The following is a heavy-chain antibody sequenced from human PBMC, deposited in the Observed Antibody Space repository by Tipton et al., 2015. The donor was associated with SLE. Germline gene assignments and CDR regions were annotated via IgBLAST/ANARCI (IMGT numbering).Heavy chain of an antibody. CDR2: IYYSGST. V-gene: IGHV4-59*01. Sequence: PSLTCTVSGGSISSYYWSWIRQPPGKGLEWIGYIYYSGSTNYNPSLKSRVTISVDTSKNQFSLKLSSVTAADTAVYYCARDVGATDDFFDYWGQGTLVTVSS. CDR3: ARDVGATDDFFDY. D-gene: IGHD1-26*01. CDR1: GGSISSYY. J-gene: IGHJ4*02.